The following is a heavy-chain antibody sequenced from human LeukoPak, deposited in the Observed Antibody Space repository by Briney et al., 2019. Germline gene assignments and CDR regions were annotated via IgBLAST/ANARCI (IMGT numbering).Heavy chain of an antibody. CDR1: GGSISSYY. V-gene: IGHV4-4*07. J-gene: IGHJ3*02. D-gene: IGHD3-22*01. Sequence: SETLSLTCTVSGGSISSYYWSWIWQPAGKGLEWIGRIYTSGSTNYNPSLKSRVTMSVDTSKNQFSLKLSSVTAADTAVYYCARDGLPGHYYNSLDAFDIWGQGTMVTVSS. CDR3: ARDGLPGHYYNSLDAFDI. CDR2: IYTSGST.